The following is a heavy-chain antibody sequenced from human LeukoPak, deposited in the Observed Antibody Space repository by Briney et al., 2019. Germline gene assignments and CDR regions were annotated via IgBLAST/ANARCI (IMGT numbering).Heavy chain of an antibody. Sequence: GGSLRLSCVVSGFTFSNAWMSWVRQAPGKGLEWVGCIKSKTDGGTTDYAAPVKGRFTISRDDSKITLYLQMSSLKTEDTAVYYCTTEGSGYYFHYWGQGTLVTVSS. V-gene: IGHV3-15*01. D-gene: IGHD3-22*01. J-gene: IGHJ4*02. CDR2: IKSKTDGGTT. CDR3: TTEGSGYYFHY. CDR1: GFTFSNAW.